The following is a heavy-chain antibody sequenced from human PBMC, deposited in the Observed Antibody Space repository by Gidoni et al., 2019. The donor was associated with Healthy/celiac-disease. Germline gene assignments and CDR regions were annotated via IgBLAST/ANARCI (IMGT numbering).Heavy chain of an antibody. Sequence: EVQLVESGGGLVQPGWSLRLSCAASGFTFSSYWMSWVRQAPGKGLEWVANIKQDGSEKYYVDSVKGRFTISRDNAKNSLYLQMNSLRAEDTAVYYCARETAGDCIDYWGQGTLVTVSS. V-gene: IGHV3-7*01. CDR1: GFTFSSYW. J-gene: IGHJ4*02. CDR2: IKQDGSEK. D-gene: IGHD2-21*02. CDR3: ARETAGDCIDY.